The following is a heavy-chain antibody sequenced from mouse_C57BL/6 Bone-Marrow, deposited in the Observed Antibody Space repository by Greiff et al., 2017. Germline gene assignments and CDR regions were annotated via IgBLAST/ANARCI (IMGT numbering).Heavy chain of an antibody. CDR3: TTLAIYYGNYYYAMDY. CDR1: GFNIKDDY. CDR2: IDPENGDT. J-gene: IGHJ4*01. Sequence: VQLQQSGAELVRPGASVKLSCTASGFNIKDDYMHWVKQRPEQGLEWIGWIDPENGDTEYASKFQGKATITVDTSSNTAYLQLSSLTSEDTAVYYCTTLAIYYGNYYYAMDYWGQGTSVTVSS. V-gene: IGHV14-4*01. D-gene: IGHD2-1*01.